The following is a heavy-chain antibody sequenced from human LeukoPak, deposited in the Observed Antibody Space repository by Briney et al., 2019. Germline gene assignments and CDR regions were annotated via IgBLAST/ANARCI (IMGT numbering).Heavy chain of an antibody. CDR3: AKEQMPTTEYYYYGMDV. J-gene: IGHJ6*02. CDR1: GFTFSSYW. CDR2: IKQDGSEK. D-gene: IGHD5-24*01. Sequence: GGSLKLSCAASGFTFSSYWMSWVRQAPGKGLEWVANIKQDGSEKYYVDSVKGRFTISRDNAKNSLYLQMNSLRAEDTALYYCAKEQMPTTEYYYYGMDVWGQGTTVTVSS. V-gene: IGHV3-7*03.